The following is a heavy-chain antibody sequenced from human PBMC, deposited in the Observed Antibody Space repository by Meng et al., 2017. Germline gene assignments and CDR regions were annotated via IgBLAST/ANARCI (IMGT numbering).Heavy chain of an antibody. CDR3: AKGVAAAQTPYWYFDL. D-gene: IGHD6-13*01. V-gene: IGHV3-23*01. Sequence: GGSLRLSCAASGFTFSSYAMSWVRQAPGKGLEWVSAISGSGGSTYYADSVKGRFTISRDNSKNTLYLQMNSLRAEDTAVYYCAKGVAAAQTPYWYFDLWGRGTLVTVSS. CDR1: GFTFSSYA. J-gene: IGHJ2*01. CDR2: ISGSGGST.